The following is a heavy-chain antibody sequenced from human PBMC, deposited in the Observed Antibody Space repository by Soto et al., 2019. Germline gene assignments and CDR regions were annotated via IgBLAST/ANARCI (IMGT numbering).Heavy chain of an antibody. CDR2: IYYSGST. D-gene: IGHD4-17*01. Sequence: SETLSLTCTVSGGSISSGGYYWSWIRQHPGKGLEWIGYIYYSGSTYYNPSLKSRVTISVDTSKNQFSLKLSSVTAADTAAYYCARGRDYGDYAPFDYWGQRTLVTVSS. J-gene: IGHJ4*02. CDR1: GGSISSGGYY. CDR3: ARGRDYGDYAPFDY. V-gene: IGHV4-31*03.